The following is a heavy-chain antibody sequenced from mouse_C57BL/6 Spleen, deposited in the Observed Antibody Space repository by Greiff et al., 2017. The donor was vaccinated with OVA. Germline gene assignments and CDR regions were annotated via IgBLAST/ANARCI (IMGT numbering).Heavy chain of an antibody. D-gene: IGHD2-4*01. CDR1: GYSFTGYY. CDR3: ARLYDFDWYFDV. V-gene: IGHV1-42*01. CDR2: INPSTGGT. J-gene: IGHJ1*03. Sequence: VQLQQSGPELVKPGASVKISCKASGYSFTGYYMNWVKQSPEKSLEWIGEINPSTGGTTYNQKFKAKATLIVDKSSSTAYMQLKSLTSEDSAVYYCARLYDFDWYFDVWGTGTTVTVSS.